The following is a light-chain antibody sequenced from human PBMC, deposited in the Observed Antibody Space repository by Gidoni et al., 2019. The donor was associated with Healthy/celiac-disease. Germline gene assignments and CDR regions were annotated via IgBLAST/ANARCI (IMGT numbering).Light chain of an antibody. J-gene: IGKJ3*01. CDR1: HGISSY. CDR3: QQLNSYPRRFT. CDR2: AAS. V-gene: IGKV1-9*01. Sequence: IKLTQSPSSLSASVGDRVTITCRASHGISSYLAWYQQKPGQAPKLLIYAASTLQSGVPSRFSGSGSGTVFTRTISSLQPEDFATYFCQQLNSYPRRFTFGPGTKVDIK.